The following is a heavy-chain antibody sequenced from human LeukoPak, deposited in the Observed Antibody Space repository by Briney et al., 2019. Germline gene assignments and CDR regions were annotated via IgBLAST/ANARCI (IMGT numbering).Heavy chain of an antibody. J-gene: IGHJ6*02. Sequence: ASVKVSCKASGYTFTSYGISWVRQAPGQGLEWMGGIIPIFGTANYAQKLQGRVTMTTDTSTSTAYMELRSLRSDDTAVYYCARGLTYYYDNLYGMDVWGQGTTVTVSS. CDR2: IIPIFGTA. V-gene: IGHV1-18*01. D-gene: IGHD3-22*01. CDR1: GYTFTSYG. CDR3: ARGLTYYYDNLYGMDV.